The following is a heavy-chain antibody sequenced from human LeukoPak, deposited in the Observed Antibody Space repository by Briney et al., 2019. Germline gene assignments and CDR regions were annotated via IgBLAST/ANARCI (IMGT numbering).Heavy chain of an antibody. CDR1: GDSTSSGGYY. CDR2: IYSSGST. D-gene: IGHD2-8*01. Sequence: SQTLSLTCTVSGDSTSSGGYYWSWIWQPAGKGLEWIGRIYSSGSTNYNPSLKSRVTISSDTSKNQFSLKLSSVTGADTAVYYCAGTATNGGAFDIWGQGTMVTVSS. V-gene: IGHV4-61*02. J-gene: IGHJ3*02. CDR3: AGTATNGGAFDI.